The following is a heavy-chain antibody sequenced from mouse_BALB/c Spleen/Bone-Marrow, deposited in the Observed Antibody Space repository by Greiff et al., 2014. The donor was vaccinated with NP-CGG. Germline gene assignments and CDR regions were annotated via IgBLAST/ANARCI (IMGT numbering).Heavy chain of an antibody. CDR2: IYPDSSTI. D-gene: IGHD2-10*02. CDR1: GFDFSRYW. J-gene: IGHJ1*01. V-gene: IGHV4-1*02. CDR3: ARRGYGNHWYFDV. Sequence: VQLKESGGGLVQPGGSLKLSCAASGFDFSRYWMSWVRQAPGKGLGWIGEIYPDSSTINYTPSLKDKFIISRDNAKNTLYLQMSKVRSEDTALYYCARRGYGNHWYFDVWGAGTTVTVSS.